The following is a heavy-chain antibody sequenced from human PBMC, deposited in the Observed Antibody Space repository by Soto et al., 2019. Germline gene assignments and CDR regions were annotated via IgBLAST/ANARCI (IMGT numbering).Heavy chain of an antibody. Sequence: QVQLQESGPGLVKPSQTLSLTCTVSGGSIRSGDYYWSWIRQHPGKGLEWIGYIYYSGSTYYTPSLKSRVTISVDMSKNQFSLRLSSVTAADTAVYYCARVYDSSGYPAAGGAFDFWGQGTMVTVSS. CDR2: IYYSGST. CDR1: GGSIRSGDYY. D-gene: IGHD3-22*01. CDR3: ARVYDSSGYPAAGGAFDF. J-gene: IGHJ3*01. V-gene: IGHV4-31*03.